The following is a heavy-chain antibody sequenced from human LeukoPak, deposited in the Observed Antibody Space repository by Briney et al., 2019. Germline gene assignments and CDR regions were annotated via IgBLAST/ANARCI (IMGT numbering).Heavy chain of an antibody. J-gene: IGHJ5*02. CDR2: IYYSGIT. D-gene: IGHD6-19*01. Sequence: SSETLSLTCTVSGDSINSRSYYWGWIRQPPGKGLEWIWSIYYSGITYYNPSLNSRVTISVDTSENQFSLRLISVTAADTAVYYCARHFPHMDYSGWKQGWFDPWGQGTLVTGSP. CDR3: ARHFPHMDYSGWKQGWFDP. CDR1: GDSINSRSYY. V-gene: IGHV4-39*01.